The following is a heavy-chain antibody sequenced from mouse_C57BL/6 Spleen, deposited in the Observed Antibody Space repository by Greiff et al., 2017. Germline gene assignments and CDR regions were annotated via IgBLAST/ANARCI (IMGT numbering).Heavy chain of an antibody. J-gene: IGHJ3*01. V-gene: IGHV3-6*01. Sequence: ESGPGLVKPSQSLSLTCSVTGYSITSGYYWNWIRQFPGNKLEWMGYISYDGSNNYNPSLKNRISITRDTSKNQFFLKLNSVTTEDTATYYCAREGSSYAWFAYWGQGTLVTVSA. D-gene: IGHD1-1*01. CDR2: ISYDGSN. CDR3: AREGSSYAWFAY. CDR1: GYSITSGYY.